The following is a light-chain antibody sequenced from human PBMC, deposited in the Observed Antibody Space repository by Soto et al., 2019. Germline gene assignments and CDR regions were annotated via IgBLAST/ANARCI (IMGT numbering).Light chain of an antibody. CDR1: SSDVGGYNY. V-gene: IGLV2-14*01. J-gene: IGLJ2*01. CDR2: EVT. CDR3: SSYTSSSTRL. Sequence: QSALTQPASVSGSPGQSITISCTGTSSDVGGYNYVSWYQQHPGNAPKLMIYEVTNRPSGVSNRFSGSKSGNTASLTISGLQDEDEADYYCSSYTSSSTRLFGGGTKVTVL.